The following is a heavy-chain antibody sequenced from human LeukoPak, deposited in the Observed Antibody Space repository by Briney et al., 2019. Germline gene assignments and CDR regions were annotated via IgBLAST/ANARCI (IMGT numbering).Heavy chain of an antibody. CDR3: AKEGIDSGSNWFDP. CDR2: ISYDGSNK. J-gene: IGHJ5*02. D-gene: IGHD6-6*01. Sequence: GRSLRLSCGASGFTFSSYGMHWVRQAPGKGLEWVAVISYDGSNKYYADSVKGRFTISRDNSKNTLYLQMNSLRAEDTAVYYCAKEGIDSGSNWFDPWGQGTLVTVSS. V-gene: IGHV3-30*18. CDR1: GFTFSSYG.